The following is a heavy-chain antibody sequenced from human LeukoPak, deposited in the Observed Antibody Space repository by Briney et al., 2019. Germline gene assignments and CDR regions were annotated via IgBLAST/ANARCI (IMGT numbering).Heavy chain of an antibody. CDR2: IIPILGVA. CDR1: GGTFSSYA. V-gene: IGHV1-69*04. Sequence: GASVKVSCEASGGTFSSYAISWVRQAPGQGLEWMGRIIPILGVANYAQKFQGRVTITADKSTSTAYMELSSLRSEDTAVYYCARDRKMATTYNWFDPWGQGTLVTVSS. J-gene: IGHJ5*02. D-gene: IGHD5-24*01. CDR3: ARDRKMATTYNWFDP.